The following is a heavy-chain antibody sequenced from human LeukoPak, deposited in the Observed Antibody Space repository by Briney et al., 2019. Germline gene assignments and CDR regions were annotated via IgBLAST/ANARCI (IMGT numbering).Heavy chain of an antibody. Sequence: VKXXXKASGYSFNKYGISWVRQAPGQGLEWMGWISCYNGDTNYAQKLQGRVTLSTDTPTTTVYMELRSLRSDDMAVYYCARDPSNTSGWKTWFDTWGQGTPVTVSS. V-gene: IGHV1-18*03. CDR3: ARDPSNTSGWKTWFDT. CDR1: GYSFNKYG. CDR2: ISCYNGDT. J-gene: IGHJ5*02. D-gene: IGHD6-19*01.